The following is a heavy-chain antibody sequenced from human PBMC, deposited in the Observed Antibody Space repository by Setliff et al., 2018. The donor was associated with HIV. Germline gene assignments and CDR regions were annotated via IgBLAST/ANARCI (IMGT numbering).Heavy chain of an antibody. D-gene: IGHD2-21*02. CDR1: DYSITSGYY. J-gene: IGHJ1*01. CDR2: IYRSGST. V-gene: IGHV4-38-2*01. Sequence: KLPETLSLTCGISDYSITSGYYWGWIRQPPGKGLEWIGSIYRSGSTYDNPSLKSRVTISFDTSKNQFSLILTSVTAADTAVYYCATQGLTVPIPGGYFQHWGPGILVTVSS. CDR3: ATQGLTVPIPGGYFQH.